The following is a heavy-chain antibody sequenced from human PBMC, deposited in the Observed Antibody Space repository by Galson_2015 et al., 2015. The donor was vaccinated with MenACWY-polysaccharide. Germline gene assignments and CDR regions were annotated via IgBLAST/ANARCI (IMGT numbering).Heavy chain of an antibody. Sequence: WMGWMNPNSGNTGYAQKFQGRVTMTRNTSISTAYMELSSLRSEDTAVYYCARVGYYDSSGYSLNAFDIWGQGTMVTVSS. CDR3: ARVGYYDSSGYSLNAFDI. J-gene: IGHJ3*02. D-gene: IGHD3-22*01. CDR2: MNPNSGNT. V-gene: IGHV1-8*01.